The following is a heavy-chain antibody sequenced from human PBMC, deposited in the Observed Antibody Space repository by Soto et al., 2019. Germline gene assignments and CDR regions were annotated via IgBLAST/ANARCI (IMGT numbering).Heavy chain of an antibody. CDR2: ISGSGGST. J-gene: IGHJ5*02. Sequence: GGSLRLSCAASGFTFSSYAMSWVRQAPGKGLEWVSAISGSGGSTYYADSVKGRFTISRDNSKNTLYLQMNSLRAEDTAVYYCAKALRLSGSSWYKDWFDPWGQGTLVTVSS. V-gene: IGHV3-23*01. CDR1: GFTFSSYA. CDR3: AKALRLSGSSWYKDWFDP. D-gene: IGHD6-13*01.